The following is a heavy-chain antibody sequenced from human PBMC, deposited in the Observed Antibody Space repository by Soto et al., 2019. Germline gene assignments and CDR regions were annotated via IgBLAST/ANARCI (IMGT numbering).Heavy chain of an antibody. Sequence: EVQLVESGGGLVQPGGSLRLSCAASGFTFSSYWMSWVRQAPGKGLEWVANIKQDGSEKYYVDSVKGRFTISRDNAKNSLYLQMNRPRAEDTAVYYCARVRTPFKYYFDYWGQGTLVTVSS. CDR1: GFTFSSYW. V-gene: IGHV3-7*01. CDR3: ARVRTPFKYYFDY. CDR2: IKQDGSEK. J-gene: IGHJ4*02.